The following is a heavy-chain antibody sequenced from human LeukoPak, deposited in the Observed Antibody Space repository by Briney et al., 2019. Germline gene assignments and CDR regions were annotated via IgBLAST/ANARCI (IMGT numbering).Heavy chain of an antibody. CDR2: IIPIFGTA. D-gene: IGHD4-17*01. Sequence: REASVKVSCKASGGTFSSYAISWVRQAPGQGLEWMGGIIPIFGTANYAQKYQGRVTITADESTSTAYMELSSLRSEDTAVYYCARAPDYGDYVAYYWGQGTLVTVSS. CDR3: ARAPDYGDYVAYY. CDR1: GGTFSSYA. J-gene: IGHJ4*02. V-gene: IGHV1-69*13.